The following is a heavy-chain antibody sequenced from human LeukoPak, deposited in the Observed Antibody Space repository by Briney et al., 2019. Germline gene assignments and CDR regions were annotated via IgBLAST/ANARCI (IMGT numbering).Heavy chain of an antibody. CDR3: ARGVYAFDI. V-gene: IGHV3-7*01. J-gene: IGHJ3*02. CDR2: MKEDGTEI. CDR1: GFTFSTSW. Sequence: SGGSLRLSCAASGFTFSTSWMTWVRQAPGKGLEWVAYMKEDGTEIYYVDSVKGRFTISRDNAKNSLYLQMNSLRDEDTAVYYCARGVYAFDIWGQGTRVTVSS.